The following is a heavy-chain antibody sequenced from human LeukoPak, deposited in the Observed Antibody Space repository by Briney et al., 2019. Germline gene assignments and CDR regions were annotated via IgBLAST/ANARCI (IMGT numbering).Heavy chain of an antibody. CDR1: GYTLTELS. V-gene: IGHV1-69*13. J-gene: IGHJ4*02. CDR2: IIPIFGTA. CDR3: ARGGGMATTTQPFDY. D-gene: IGHD5-24*01. Sequence: VKVSCKVSGYTLTELSMHWVRQAPGQGLEWMGGIIPIFGTANYAQKFQGRVTITADESTSTAYMELSSLRSEDTAVYYCARGGGMATTTQPFDYWGQGTLVTVSS.